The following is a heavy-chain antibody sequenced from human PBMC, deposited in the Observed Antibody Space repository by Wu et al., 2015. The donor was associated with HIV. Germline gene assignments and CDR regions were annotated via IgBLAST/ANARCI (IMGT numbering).Heavy chain of an antibody. CDR3: ARDPDLIGYSSGWYSGNY. D-gene: IGHD6-19*01. Sequence: QVQLVQSGAEVKKPGSSVKVSCKASGVTFTGYYMHWVRQAPGQGLEWMGWINPNSGGTNYAQKFQGRVTMTRDTSISTAYMELSRLRSDDTAVYYCARDPDLIGYSSGWYSGNYWGQGTLVTVSS. CDR2: INPNSGGT. V-gene: IGHV1-2*02. J-gene: IGHJ4*02. CDR1: GVTFTGYY.